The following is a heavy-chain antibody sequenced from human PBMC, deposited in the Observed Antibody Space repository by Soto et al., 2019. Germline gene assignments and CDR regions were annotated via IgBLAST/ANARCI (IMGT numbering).Heavy chain of an antibody. Sequence: QVQLVESGGGVVQPGRSLRLSCAASGFTFSSYGMHWVRQAPGKGLEWVAVISYDGSNKYYADSVKGRFTISRDNSKNTLYLQMNSLGAEDTAVYYCATDETAAAGTDGGYWGQGTLVTVSS. D-gene: IGHD6-13*01. CDR2: ISYDGSNK. CDR1: GFTFSSYG. J-gene: IGHJ4*02. CDR3: ATDETAAAGTDGGY. V-gene: IGHV3-30*03.